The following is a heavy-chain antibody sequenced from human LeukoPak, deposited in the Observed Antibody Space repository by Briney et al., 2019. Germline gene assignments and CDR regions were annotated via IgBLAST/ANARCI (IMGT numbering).Heavy chain of an antibody. Sequence: SETLSLTCTVSGGSISSYYWGWIRQPPGKGLEWIGYIYYSGSTNYNPSLKSRVTISVDTSKNQFSLKLSSVTAADTAVYYCARGRGIGYCSGGSCPYYYGMDVWGQGTTVTVSS. V-gene: IGHV4-59*01. CDR1: GGSISSYY. CDR3: ARGRGIGYCSGGSCPYYYGMDV. D-gene: IGHD2-15*01. CDR2: IYYSGST. J-gene: IGHJ6*02.